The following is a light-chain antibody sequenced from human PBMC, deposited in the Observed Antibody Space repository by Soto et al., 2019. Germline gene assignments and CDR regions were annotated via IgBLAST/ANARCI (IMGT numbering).Light chain of an antibody. CDR3: QQYYSYPT. CDR2: AAS. V-gene: IGKV1-8*01. CDR1: QGISSY. Sequence: AIRMTQSPSSLSASTGDRVTITCRASQGISSYLAWYQQKPGKAPKLLIYAASTLQIGVPSRFSGSGSGTDFTLTISCLQSEDFATYYCQQYYSYPTFGGGTKVEIK. J-gene: IGKJ4*01.